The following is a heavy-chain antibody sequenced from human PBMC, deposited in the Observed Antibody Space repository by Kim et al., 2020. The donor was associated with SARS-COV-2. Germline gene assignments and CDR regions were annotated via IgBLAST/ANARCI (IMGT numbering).Heavy chain of an antibody. J-gene: IGHJ6*02. V-gene: IGHV3-15*01. Sequence: GGSLRLSCVASGITFSNAWMNWVRQTPGKGLEWVGRIKSETDGGTIDYAAPVKGRFIISRDDSKNTLFLQMMSLKIEDGAVYYCSTSIAARRGGYFFYYGMDVWGQGTTVTVSS. D-gene: IGHD6-6*01. CDR2: IKSETDGGTI. CDR3: STSIAARRGGYFFYYGMDV. CDR1: GITFSNAW.